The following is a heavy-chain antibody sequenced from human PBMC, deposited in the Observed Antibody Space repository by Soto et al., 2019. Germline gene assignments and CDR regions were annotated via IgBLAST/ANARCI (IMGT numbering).Heavy chain of an antibody. J-gene: IGHJ4*02. V-gene: IGHV3-7*01. D-gene: IGHD6-19*01. CDR2: VQQDGSEK. CDR1: GFTFSRFW. CDR3: ARDKNIPVPGILDY. Sequence: LRLSCAASGFTFSRFWMSWVRQAPGKGLEWVANVQQDGSEKYYVDSVKGRFTISRDNAKNSLYLQMNSLRAEDTAVYYCARDKNIPVPGILDYWGQGALVTVSS.